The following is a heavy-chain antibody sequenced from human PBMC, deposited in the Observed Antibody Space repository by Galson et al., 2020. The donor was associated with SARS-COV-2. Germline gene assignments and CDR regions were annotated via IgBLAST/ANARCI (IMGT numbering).Heavy chain of an antibody. CDR2: IKSRTDGRRA. CDR3: TSMTTLVVGDSADY. D-gene: IGHD2-2*01. V-gene: IGHV3-15*05. J-gene: IGHJ4*02. Sequence: GGSLRLSCAASGFTFTNAWMSWVRQAPGKGLEWVGRIKSRTDGRRADHAAAVKGRFTVSRDDLTNTLFLQMNSLKTEDTAVYYCTSMTTLVVGDSADYWGQGTLVTVSS. CDR1: GFTFTNAW.